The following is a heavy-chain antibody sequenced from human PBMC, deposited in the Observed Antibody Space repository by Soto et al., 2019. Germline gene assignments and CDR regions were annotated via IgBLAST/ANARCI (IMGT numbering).Heavy chain of an antibody. Sequence: GGSLRLSCAASGFTFDDYAMHWVRQAPGKGLEWVSGISWNSGSIGYADSVKGRFTISRDNAKNSLYLQMNSLRAEDTALYYCAKEAFQRIAGQYYMDVWGKGTTVTVSS. J-gene: IGHJ6*03. CDR1: GFTFDDYA. D-gene: IGHD6-13*01. V-gene: IGHV3-9*01. CDR3: AKEAFQRIAGQYYMDV. CDR2: ISWNSGSI.